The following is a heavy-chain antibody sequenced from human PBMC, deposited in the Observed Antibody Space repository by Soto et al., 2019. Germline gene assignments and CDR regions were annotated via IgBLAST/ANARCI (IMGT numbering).Heavy chain of an antibody. CDR1: GFTFSSYG. V-gene: IGHV3-30*18. CDR2: ISYDGSNK. D-gene: IGHD6-25*01. J-gene: IGHJ6*02. CDR3: AKDRRPNYYYGMDA. Sequence: QVQLVESGGGVVQPGRSLRLSCAASGFTFSSYGMHWVRQAPGKGLEWVAVISYDGSNKYYAYSVKGRFTISRDNSKNTLYLQMNTLRAEDTAVYYCAKDRRPNYYYGMDAWGQGTTVTVSS.